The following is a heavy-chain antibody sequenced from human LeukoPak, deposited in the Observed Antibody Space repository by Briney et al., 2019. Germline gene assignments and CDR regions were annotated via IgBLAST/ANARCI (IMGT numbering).Heavy chain of an antibody. D-gene: IGHD2-2*02. Sequence: GGSLRLSCAASGFTFRSYWMHWVRQAPGKGLVWVSHINSDGGNTDYAGSVKGRFTISRDNAKNTLYLKMNSLRAEDTAVYYCASFPGLIPSWGQGTLVTVSS. V-gene: IGHV3-74*01. CDR2: INSDGGNT. CDR1: GFTFRSYW. CDR3: ASFPGLIPS. J-gene: IGHJ5*02.